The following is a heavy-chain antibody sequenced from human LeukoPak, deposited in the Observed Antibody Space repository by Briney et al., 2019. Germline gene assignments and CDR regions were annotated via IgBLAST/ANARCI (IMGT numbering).Heavy chain of an antibody. J-gene: IGHJ3*02. D-gene: IGHD2-21*01. Sequence: SETLSLTCTVSGGSISSSSYYWGWIRQPPGKGLEWIGSIFYSGFTYYNPSLKSRVTISVDKSKNQFSLKLSSVTAADTAMYYCVRSIEVAPSAFDIWGQGTMVTVSS. CDR3: VRSIEVAPSAFDI. CDR2: IFYSGFT. CDR1: GGSISSSSYY. V-gene: IGHV4-39*07.